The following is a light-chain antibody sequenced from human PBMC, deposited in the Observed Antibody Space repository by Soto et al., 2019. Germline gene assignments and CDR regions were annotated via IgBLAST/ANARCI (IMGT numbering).Light chain of an antibody. V-gene: IGLV2-14*01. J-gene: IGLJ2*01. CDR2: NVS. Sequence: QPVLTQPASVSGSPGQSITISCTGTSSDVGGYNYVSWYQQHPGKAPKLMIYNVSNRPSGVSNRFSGSKSGNTASLTISGLQAEDEGHYYCSSFTSTNTVLFGGGTQLTVL. CDR1: SSDVGGYNY. CDR3: SSFTSTNTVL.